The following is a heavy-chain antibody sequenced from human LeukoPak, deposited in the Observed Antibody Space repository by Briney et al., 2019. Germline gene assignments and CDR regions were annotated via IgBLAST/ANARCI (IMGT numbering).Heavy chain of an antibody. D-gene: IGHD4-17*01. V-gene: IGHV4-61*02. CDR1: GGSISSGSYY. CDR3: ARGGYGDYGGFDY. CDR2: IYTSGST. J-gene: IGHJ4*02. Sequence: PSQTLSLTCTVSGGSISSGSYYWSWIRQPAGKGLEWIGRIYTSGSTNYNPSLKSRVTISVDTSKNQFSLKLSSVTAADTAVYYCARGGYGDYGGFDYWGQGTLVTVSS.